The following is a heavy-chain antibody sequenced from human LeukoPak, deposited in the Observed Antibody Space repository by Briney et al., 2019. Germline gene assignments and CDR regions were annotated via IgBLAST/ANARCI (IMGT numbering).Heavy chain of an antibody. V-gene: IGHV1-69*13. CDR1: GGTFSSYA. CDR2: IIPIFGTA. CDR3: ARDISSSRGVDY. D-gene: IGHD6-13*01. J-gene: IGHJ4*02. Sequence: EASVTVSFKASGGTFSSYAISWVRQAPGQGLEWMGGIIPIFGTANYAQKFQGRVTITADESTSTAYMELSSLRSEDTAVYYCARDISSSRGVDYWGQGTLVTVSS.